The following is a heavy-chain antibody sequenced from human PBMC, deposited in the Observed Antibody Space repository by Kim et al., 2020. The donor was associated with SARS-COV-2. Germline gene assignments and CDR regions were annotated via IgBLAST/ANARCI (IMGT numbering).Heavy chain of an antibody. CDR3: ARDSPSYSYGSAFDI. Sequence: ASVKVSCKASGYTFTSYYMHWVRQAPGQGLEWMGIINPSGGSTSYAQKFQGRVTMTRDTSTSTVYMELSSLRSEDTAVYYCARDSPSYSYGSAFDIWGQGTMVTVSS. CDR2: INPSGGST. CDR1: GYTFTSYY. D-gene: IGHD5-18*01. J-gene: IGHJ3*02. V-gene: IGHV1-46*01.